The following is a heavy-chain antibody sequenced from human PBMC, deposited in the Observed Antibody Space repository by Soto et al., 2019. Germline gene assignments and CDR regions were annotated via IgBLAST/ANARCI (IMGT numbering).Heavy chain of an antibody. CDR1: GFTFTSSA. CDR3: AEDDNSGYVPLC. J-gene: IGHJ4*01. CDR2: IVVGSGNT. Sequence: ASVKVSCKASGFTFTSSAVQWVRQARGQRLEWIGWIVVGSGNTNYAQKFQERVTITRDMSTSTAYMELSSLRSEDTAVYYCAEDDNSGYVPLCWGQGPLVTVYS. D-gene: IGHD5-12*01. V-gene: IGHV1-58*01.